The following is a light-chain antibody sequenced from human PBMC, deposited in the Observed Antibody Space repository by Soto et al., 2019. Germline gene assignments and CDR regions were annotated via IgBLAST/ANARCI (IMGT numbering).Light chain of an antibody. CDR2: DAS. J-gene: IGKJ1*01. CDR3: LQHRSYPVT. CDR1: QSIGKD. V-gene: IGKV1-17*01. Sequence: DIQMTQSPSSLSASVGDRVTITCRASQSIGKDLGWYQQKPGKAPKRLIYDASSLQSGVPSRFSGSGSGTEFTLTISSLQPEDFATYYCLQHRSYPVTFGQGTKVDIK.